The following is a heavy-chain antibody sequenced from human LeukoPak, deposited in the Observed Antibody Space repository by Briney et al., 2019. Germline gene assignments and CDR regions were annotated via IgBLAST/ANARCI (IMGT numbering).Heavy chain of an antibody. J-gene: IGHJ4*02. V-gene: IGHV1-69*04. D-gene: IGHD2-15*01. CDR1: GGTFISYA. CDR2: IIPILGIA. CDR3: ARIADLGYCSGGSCARVDY. Sequence: ASVKVSCKASGGTFISYAISWVRQAPGQGLERMGRIIPILGIANYAQKFQGRVTITADKSTSTAYMELSSLRSEDTAVYYCARIADLGYCSGGSCARVDYWGQGTLVTVSS.